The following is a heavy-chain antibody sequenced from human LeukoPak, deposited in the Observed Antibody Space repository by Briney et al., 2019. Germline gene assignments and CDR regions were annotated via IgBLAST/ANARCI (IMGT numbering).Heavy chain of an antibody. CDR3: ERSPRGWDYDSSGYYSSYWYFDL. D-gene: IGHD3-22*01. Sequence: GGSLRLSWAASAFPFSTDWMSWVRQAAGKGREWVANIKQDGSGKLYVDSVKGRFTISRDNAKNSLYLQINRLRAEDTGVYYCERSPRGWDYDSSGYYSSYWYFDLWGRGTLVTVSS. CDR1: AFPFSTDW. J-gene: IGHJ2*01. V-gene: IGHV3-7*03. CDR2: IKQDGSGK.